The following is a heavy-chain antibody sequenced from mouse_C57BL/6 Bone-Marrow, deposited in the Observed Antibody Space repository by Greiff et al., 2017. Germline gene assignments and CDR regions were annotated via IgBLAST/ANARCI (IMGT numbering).Heavy chain of an antibody. J-gene: IGHJ4*01. CDR2: IDPSDSSP. CDR3: ARSPDGYYDAMDY. D-gene: IGHD2-3*01. CDR1: GYTFTSYW. V-gene: IGHV1-59*01. Sequence: QVQLQQPGAELVRPGTSVKLSCKASGYTFTSYWMHWVKQRPGQGLEWIGVIDPSDSSPNYNQKFKGKATLTVDTSSSTAYMQLSSLTSEDSAVYYCARSPDGYYDAMDYWGQGTSVTVSS.